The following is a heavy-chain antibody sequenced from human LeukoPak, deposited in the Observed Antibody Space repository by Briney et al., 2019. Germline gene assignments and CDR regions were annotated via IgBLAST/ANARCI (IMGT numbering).Heavy chain of an antibody. V-gene: IGHV3-30*04. D-gene: IGHD2-2*01. CDR1: GFRFNGYA. CDR2: ISMDGSQQ. CDR3: AGEVYSYALDALDL. J-gene: IGHJ3*01. Sequence: GRSLRLSCAASGFRFNGYAMHWVRQPPGTGLEWVAVISMDGSQQYYADSVKGRFTISRDNSKNTLYLQINSLRSEDTSVYYCAGEVYSYALDALDLWGQGTMVTVSS.